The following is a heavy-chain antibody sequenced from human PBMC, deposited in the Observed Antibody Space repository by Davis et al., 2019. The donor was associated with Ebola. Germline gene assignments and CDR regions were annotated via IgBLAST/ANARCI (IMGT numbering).Heavy chain of an antibody. CDR2: INHSGST. D-gene: IGHD2-15*01. Sequence: GSLRLSCAVYGGSFSGYYWSWIRQPPGKGLEWLGEINHSGSTNYNPSLKSRITISLDKSKNQFSLKLSSLTAADTAVYYCAREGDCDDGTCSSKTNWFDSWGQGTLVTVSS. V-gene: IGHV4-34*01. J-gene: IGHJ5*01. CDR1: GGSFSGYY. CDR3: AREGDCDDGTCSSKTNWFDS.